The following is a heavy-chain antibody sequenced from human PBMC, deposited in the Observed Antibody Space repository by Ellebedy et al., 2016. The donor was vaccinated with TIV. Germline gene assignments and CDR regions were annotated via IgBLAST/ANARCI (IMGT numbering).Heavy chain of an antibody. CDR3: AREGSRLVEDF. V-gene: IGHV1-46*01. J-gene: IGHJ4*02. D-gene: IGHD6-19*01. CDR2: VYPTVGSP. Sequence: ASVKVSCKASGYTFTSYYIHWARQAPGQGLEWMGIVYPTVGSPTYAQKFQDRVTMTWDRSTSTVYMELRSLRSEDTAVYYCAREGSRLVEDFWGQGTLVTVSS. CDR1: GYTFTSYY.